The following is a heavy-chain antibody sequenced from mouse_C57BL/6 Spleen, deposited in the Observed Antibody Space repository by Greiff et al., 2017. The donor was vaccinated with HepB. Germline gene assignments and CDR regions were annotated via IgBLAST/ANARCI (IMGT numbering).Heavy chain of an antibody. V-gene: IGHV1-15*01. CDR2: IDPETGGT. CDR3: TRWGSSYFDY. D-gene: IGHD1-1*01. CDR1: GYTFTDYE. J-gene: IGHJ2*01. Sequence: VQLQQSGAELVRPGASVTLSCKASGYTFTDYEMHWVKQTPVHGLEWIGAIDPETGGTAYNQKFKGKAILTADKSSSTAYMELRILTSEDSAVYYCTRWGSSYFDYWGQGTTLTVSS.